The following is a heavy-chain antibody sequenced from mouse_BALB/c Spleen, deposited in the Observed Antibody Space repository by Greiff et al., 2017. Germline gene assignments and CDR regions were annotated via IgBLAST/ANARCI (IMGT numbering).Heavy chain of an antibody. CDR2: ISSGSSTI. J-gene: IGHJ3*01. V-gene: IGHV5-17*02. Sequence: EVMLVESGGGLVQPGGSRKLSCAASGFTFSSFGMHWVRQAPEKGLEWVAYISSGSSTIYYADTVKGRFTISRDNPKNTLFLQMTSLRSEDTAMYYCARSDYDEGAWFAYWGQGTLVTVSA. D-gene: IGHD2-4*01. CDR3: ARSDYDEGAWFAY. CDR1: GFTFSSFG.